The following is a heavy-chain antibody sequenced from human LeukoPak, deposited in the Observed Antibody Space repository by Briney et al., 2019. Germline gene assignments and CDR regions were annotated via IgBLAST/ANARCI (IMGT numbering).Heavy chain of an antibody. V-gene: IGHV4-34*01. Sequence: KSSETLSLTCAVYGGSFSGYYWSWIRQPPGKGLEWIGEINQSGSTNYNPSLKSRVTISVGTSKNQFSLKLSSVTAADTAVYYCARTYSYGYTEAFDIWGQGTMVTVSS. D-gene: IGHD5-18*01. CDR3: ARTYSYGYTEAFDI. CDR2: INQSGST. J-gene: IGHJ3*02. CDR1: GGSFSGYY.